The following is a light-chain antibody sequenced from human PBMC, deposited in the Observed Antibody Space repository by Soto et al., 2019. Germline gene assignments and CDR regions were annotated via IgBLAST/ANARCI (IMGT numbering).Light chain of an antibody. V-gene: IGKV3-20*01. Sequence: EIVLTQSPGTLSLSPGERATLSCRASQSVSISALAWYQKKPGQAPRLVIYGASRRATGIPDRFSGSGSGQDFTLPISSLEPEDFAVSYCQQYVRPPFTFGPGTKVDLK. CDR1: QSVSISA. CDR3: QQYVRPPFT. J-gene: IGKJ3*01. CDR2: GAS.